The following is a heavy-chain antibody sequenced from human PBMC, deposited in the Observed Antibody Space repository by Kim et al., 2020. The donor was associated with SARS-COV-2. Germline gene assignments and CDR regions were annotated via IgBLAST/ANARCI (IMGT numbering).Heavy chain of an antibody. D-gene: IGHD3-10*01. J-gene: IGHJ4*02. V-gene: IGHV4-31*02. CDR3: ARGKFRSYDYGSGSLIDY. Sequence: KSRVTISVDTSQNQFSLKLRSVTAADTAVYYCARGKFRSYDYGSGSLIDYWGQGTLVTVSS.